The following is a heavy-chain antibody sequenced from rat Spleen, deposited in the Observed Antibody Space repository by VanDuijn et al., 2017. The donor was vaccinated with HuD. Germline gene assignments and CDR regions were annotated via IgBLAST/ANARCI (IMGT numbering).Heavy chain of an antibody. V-gene: IGHV5-25*01. CDR3: ARRHYGYTDYFDY. CDR1: GFTFSDYY. D-gene: IGHD1-9*01. CDR2: ISSNGDNS. J-gene: IGHJ2*01. Sequence: EVQLVESDGGLVQPGRSLKLSCAASGFTFSDYYMAWVRQAPTKGLEWVATISSNGDNSYYPDSVKGRFTISRDNAKSTLSLQMDSLRSEDTATYYGARRHYGYTDYFDYWGQGVMVTVSS.